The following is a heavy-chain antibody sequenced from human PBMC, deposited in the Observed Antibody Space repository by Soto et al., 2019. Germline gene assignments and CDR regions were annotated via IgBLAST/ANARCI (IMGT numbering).Heavy chain of an antibody. CDR2: INHSGST. Sequence: SETLSLTCAVYGGSFSGYYWSWTRQPPGKGLEWIGEINHSGSTNYNPSLKSRVTISVDTSKNQFSLKLSSVTAADTAVYYCARAPLITIFGVVIISGMDVWGQGTTVTVSS. CDR1: GGSFSGYY. V-gene: IGHV4-34*01. CDR3: ARAPLITIFGVVIISGMDV. D-gene: IGHD3-3*01. J-gene: IGHJ6*02.